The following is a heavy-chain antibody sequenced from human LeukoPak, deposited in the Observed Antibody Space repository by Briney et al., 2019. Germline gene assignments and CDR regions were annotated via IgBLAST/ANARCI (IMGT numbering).Heavy chain of an antibody. J-gene: IGHJ4*02. V-gene: IGHV3-64D*09. CDR2: ISSNGGST. CDR1: GFTFSSYA. D-gene: IGHD6-19*01. Sequence: GGSLRLSCSAPGFTFSSYAMHWVRQAPGKGLEYVSAISSNGGSTYYADSVKGRFTISRDNSKNTLYLQMSSLRAEDTAVYYCVRTDSSGWSDYFDYWGQGTLVTVSS. CDR3: VRTDSSGWSDYFDY.